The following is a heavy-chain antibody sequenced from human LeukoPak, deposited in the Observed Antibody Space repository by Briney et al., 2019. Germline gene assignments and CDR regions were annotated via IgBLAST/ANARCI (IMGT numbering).Heavy chain of an antibody. J-gene: IGHJ4*02. Sequence: ASVKVSCKASGYTFTGYYMHWVRQAPGQGLEWVGIINPSGGTSYAQKLQGRISLTRDSSTLYMELSSLRSEDTAVYYCAREGVVGTGLDYWGQGTLVTVSS. D-gene: IGHD2-2*01. CDR2: INPSGGT. V-gene: IGHV1-46*01. CDR3: AREGVVGTGLDY. CDR1: GYTFTGYY.